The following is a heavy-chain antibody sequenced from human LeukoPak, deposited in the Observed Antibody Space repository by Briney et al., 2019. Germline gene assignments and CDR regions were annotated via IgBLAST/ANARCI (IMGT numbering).Heavy chain of an antibody. V-gene: IGHV3-23*01. CDR3: AKGNIVVVPAAIPDY. Sequence: GGSLRLSCAASGFTFSSYGMHWVRQAPGKGLEWVSAISGSGGSTYYADSVKGRFTISRDNSKNTLYLQMDSLRAEDTAVYYCAKGNIVVVPAAIPDYWGQGTLVTVSS. CDR2: ISGSGGST. CDR1: GFTFSSYG. D-gene: IGHD2-2*02. J-gene: IGHJ4*02.